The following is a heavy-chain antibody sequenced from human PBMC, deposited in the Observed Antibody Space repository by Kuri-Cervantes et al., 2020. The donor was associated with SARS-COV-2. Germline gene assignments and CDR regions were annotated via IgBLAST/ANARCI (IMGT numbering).Heavy chain of an antibody. V-gene: IGHV4-59*12. CDR3: ARGRSDSRRWWLPGI. D-gene: IGHD5-12*01. CDR2: IYYSGST. CDR1: GGSFSGYY. J-gene: IGHJ4*02. Sequence: SQTLSLTCAVYGGSFSGYYWSWIRQPPGKGLEWIGYIYYSGSTNYNPSLKSRVTISVDTSKNQFSLKLSSVTAADTAVYYCARGRSDSRRWWLPGIWGQGTLVTVSS.